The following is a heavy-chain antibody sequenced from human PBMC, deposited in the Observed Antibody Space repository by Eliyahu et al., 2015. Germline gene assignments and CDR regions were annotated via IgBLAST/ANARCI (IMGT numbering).Heavy chain of an antibody. CDR3: ARGFCSTSSCYGFDP. V-gene: IGHV4-39*01. CDR1: XXSXSXSPHS. D-gene: IGHD2/OR15-2a*01. CDR2: IYYSGGT. Sequence: QLQLQESGPGLVKPSETLSLTCTXXXXSXSXSPHSWGWVRQPPGKGLEWIGSIYYSGGTNYNPSLKSRVTISVDTSKNQFSLKLSSVTAADTAVYYCARGFCSTSSCYGFDPWGQGTLVTVSS. J-gene: IGHJ5*02.